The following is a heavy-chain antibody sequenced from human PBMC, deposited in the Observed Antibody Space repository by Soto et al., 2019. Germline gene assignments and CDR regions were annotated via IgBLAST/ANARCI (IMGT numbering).Heavy chain of an antibody. CDR3: ARDDLYDSTGYDS. V-gene: IGHV3-21*01. CDR2: ISSSGTFK. Sequence: EVHLVESGGGLVKPGGSLRLSCAASGFTFRDFTMNWVRQAPGKGLEWVSSISSSGTFKYYADSLGGRFTISRDNAKNSLYLQLNSLRGEVTAIYYCARDDLYDSTGYDSWGQGTLVTV. J-gene: IGHJ5*02. D-gene: IGHD3-22*01. CDR1: GFTFRDFT.